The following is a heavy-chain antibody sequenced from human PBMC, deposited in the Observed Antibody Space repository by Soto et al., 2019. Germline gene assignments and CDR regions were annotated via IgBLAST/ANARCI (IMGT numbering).Heavy chain of an antibody. Sequence: QVQLQESGPGLVKPSETLSLTCTVSGGSVSSYYWSWIRQPPGKGLEWIGYIYYSGSTNFNPSLKSRVTISVDTSKNQFSLKLSSVPAADTAVYYCARCWAGALDFWGQGTLVTVSS. D-gene: IGHD1-26*01. CDR1: GGSVSSYY. J-gene: IGHJ4*02. CDR2: IYYSGST. CDR3: ARCWAGALDF. V-gene: IGHV4-59*08.